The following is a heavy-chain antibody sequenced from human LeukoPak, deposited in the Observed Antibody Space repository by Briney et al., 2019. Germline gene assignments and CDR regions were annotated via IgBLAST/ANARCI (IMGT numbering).Heavy chain of an antibody. D-gene: IGHD3-22*01. CDR2: INWNGGST. CDR1: GFTFDDYG. J-gene: IGHJ4*02. CDR3: ARYPTYYYDSSGYKEGSYFDY. Sequence: GGSLRLSCAASGFTFDDYGMSWVRQAPGKGLEWVSGINWNGGSTGYADSVKGRFTISRDNAKNSLYLQMNSLRAEDTALYYCARYPTYYYDSSGYKEGSYFDYWGQGTLVTVSS. V-gene: IGHV3-20*04.